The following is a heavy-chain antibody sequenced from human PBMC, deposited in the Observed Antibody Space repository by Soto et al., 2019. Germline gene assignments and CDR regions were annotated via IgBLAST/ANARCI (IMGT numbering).Heavy chain of an antibody. V-gene: IGHV3-23*01. Sequence: GGSLRLSCAASGFTFSSYAMSWVRQAPGKGLEWVSAISGSGGSTYYADSVKGRFTISRDNSKNTLYLQMNSLRAEDTAVYYCAKVGSGSSYYYYGMDVWGQGTTVTVSS. CDR1: GFTFSSYA. CDR3: AKVGSGSSYYYYGMDV. D-gene: IGHD1-26*01. J-gene: IGHJ6*02. CDR2: ISGSGGST.